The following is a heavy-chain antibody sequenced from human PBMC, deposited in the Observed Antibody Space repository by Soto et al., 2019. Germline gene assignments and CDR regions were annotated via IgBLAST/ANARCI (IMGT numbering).Heavy chain of an antibody. CDR1: GGTFSNSA. J-gene: IGHJ6*02. Sequence: QVQLEQSGAEVKKPGSSVKVSCKTSGGTFSNSAISWVRQAPGQGPEWMGGIMPIFRTPDYAQKFQDRVTITAVESTTTAFWELLGLRSVDTAVYYCARDKVLLQIGGNYHYLLDFWGQGTTVSVSS. V-gene: IGHV1-69*12. CDR2: IMPIFRTP. CDR3: ARDKVLLQIGGNYHYLLDF. D-gene: IGHD1-1*01.